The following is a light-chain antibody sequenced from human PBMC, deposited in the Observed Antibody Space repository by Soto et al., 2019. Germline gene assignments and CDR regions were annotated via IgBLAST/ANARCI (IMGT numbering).Light chain of an antibody. V-gene: IGKV3-15*01. J-gene: IGKJ4*01. CDR1: QSVAYA. CDR3: QQYHTWPIT. Sequence: ENVLTQSPGTLSLSPGETATLSCRASQSVAYALAWYQQKPGQAPRLLISGASTGATGIPARFSGSGSGTEFTLTISSLQSEDCAIYYCQQYHTWPITFGGGTKVEIK. CDR2: GAS.